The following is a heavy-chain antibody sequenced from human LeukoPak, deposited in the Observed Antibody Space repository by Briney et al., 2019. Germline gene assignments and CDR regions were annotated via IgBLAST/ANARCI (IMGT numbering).Heavy chain of an antibody. Sequence: SETLSLTCTVSGGSISNYYWSWIRHPPGKGLEWIAYIFDSGDTRYNPSLKSRVTISVDTSNNQFSLKLNSVTAADTAVYYCARHPLRGGFDYWGQGTLVTVSS. CDR3: ARHPLRGGFDY. V-gene: IGHV4-59*08. J-gene: IGHJ4*02. CDR2: IFDSGDT. CDR1: GGSISNYY.